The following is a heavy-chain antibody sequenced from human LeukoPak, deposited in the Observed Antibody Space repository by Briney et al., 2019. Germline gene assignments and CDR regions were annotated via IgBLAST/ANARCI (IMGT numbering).Heavy chain of an antibody. Sequence: GGSLRLSCAASGFTFSSYSMNWVRQAPGKGLEWVSSISSSSSYIYYADSVKGRFTISRDNAKNSLYLQMNSLRAEDTAVYYCARGYSSSWYSGFDPWGQGTLVTVSS. CDR3: ARGYSSSWYSGFDP. D-gene: IGHD6-13*01. V-gene: IGHV3-21*01. J-gene: IGHJ5*02. CDR2: ISSSSSYI. CDR1: GFTFSSYS.